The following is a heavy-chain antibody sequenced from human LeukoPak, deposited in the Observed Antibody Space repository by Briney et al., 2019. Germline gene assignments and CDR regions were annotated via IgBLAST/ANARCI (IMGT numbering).Heavy chain of an antibody. D-gene: IGHD6-13*01. Sequence: PGGSLRLACAAYGFTFSSYGMHWVRQAPGKGLEWVAFIRYDGSNKYYADSVKGRFTISRDNSKNTLYLQMNSLRAEDTAVYYCAKPPAGKTQYSSSWYGHYFDYWGQGTLVTVSS. CDR2: IRYDGSNK. CDR1: GFTFSSYG. V-gene: IGHV3-30*02. CDR3: AKPPAGKTQYSSSWYGHYFDY. J-gene: IGHJ4*02.